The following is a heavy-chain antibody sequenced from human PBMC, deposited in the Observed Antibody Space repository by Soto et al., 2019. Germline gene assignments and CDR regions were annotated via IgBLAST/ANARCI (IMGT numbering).Heavy chain of an antibody. CDR2: MYSGGST. Sequence: EVQLVESGGGLVQPGGSLRLSCAASGLTVSNNYMNWVRQAPGKGLQWVSIMYSGGSTYYGDSVQGRFTISRDNSKNTVYLQMNSLRAEDTAVYYCAKSTVTTGWYFDLWGRGTLVTVSS. J-gene: IGHJ2*01. CDR3: AKSTVTTGWYFDL. V-gene: IGHV3-66*01. CDR1: GLTVSNNY. D-gene: IGHD4-4*01.